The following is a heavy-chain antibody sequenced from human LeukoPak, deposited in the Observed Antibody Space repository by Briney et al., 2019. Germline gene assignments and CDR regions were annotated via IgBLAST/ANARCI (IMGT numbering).Heavy chain of an antibody. CDR3: ANGGSYYDFWSGYRYFDY. V-gene: IGHV4-34*01. J-gene: IGHJ4*02. D-gene: IGHD3-3*01. CDR2: INHSGST. CDR1: GGSFSGYY. Sequence: PSETLSLTCAVYGGSFSGYYWSWIRQPPGKGLEWIGEINHSGSTNYNPSLKSRATISVDTSKNQFSLKLSSVTAADTAVYYCANGGSYYDFWSGYRYFDYWGQGTLVTVPS.